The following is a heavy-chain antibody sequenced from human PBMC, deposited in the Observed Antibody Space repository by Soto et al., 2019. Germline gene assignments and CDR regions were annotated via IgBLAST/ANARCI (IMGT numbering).Heavy chain of an antibody. CDR1: GGTFSSYA. J-gene: IGHJ6*02. D-gene: IGHD4-17*01. CDR2: IIPIFGTA. V-gene: IGHV1-69*12. CDR3: AATVTTFLVYYGMDV. Sequence: QVQLVQSGAEVKKPGSSVKVSCKASGGTFSSYAISWVRQAPGQGLEWMGGIIPIFGTANYAQKFQGRVPITADESPSRDYMELSSLRSEDTAVYYCAATVTTFLVYYGMDVWGQGTTVTVSS.